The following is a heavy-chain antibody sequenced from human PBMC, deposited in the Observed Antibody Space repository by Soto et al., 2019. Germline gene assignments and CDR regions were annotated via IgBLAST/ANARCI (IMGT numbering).Heavy chain of an antibody. CDR3: AKDPPDCSGGSCYSAFVY. CDR1: GFTFSSYA. J-gene: IGHJ4*02. V-gene: IGHV3-23*01. Sequence: PGGSLRLSCAASGFTFSSYAMSGVRQSPGTGLEWVSAISGSGGSTYYADSVKGRFTISRDNSKNTLYLQMNSLRAEDTAVYYCAKDPPDCSGGSCYSAFVYWGQGTMVTVSS. D-gene: IGHD2-15*01. CDR2: ISGSGGST.